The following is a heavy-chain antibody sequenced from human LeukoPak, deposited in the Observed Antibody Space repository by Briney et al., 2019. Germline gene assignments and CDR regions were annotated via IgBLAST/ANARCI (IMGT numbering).Heavy chain of an antibody. Sequence: GGSLRLSCAASGFTFSSYGMHWVRQAPGKGLEWVAVISYDGSNKYYADSVKGRFTISRDNSKNTLYLQMNSLRAEDTAVYYCARGSSGLYVIDYWGQGTLVTVSS. V-gene: IGHV3-30*03. CDR2: ISYDGSNK. CDR3: ARGSSGLYVIDY. D-gene: IGHD3-22*01. CDR1: GFTFSSYG. J-gene: IGHJ4*02.